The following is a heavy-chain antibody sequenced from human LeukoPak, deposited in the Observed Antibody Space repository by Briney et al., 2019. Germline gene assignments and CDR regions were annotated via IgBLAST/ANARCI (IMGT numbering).Heavy chain of an antibody. CDR1: GFTFSSYA. V-gene: IGHV3-15*01. CDR3: TTFPWELPPTGGY. J-gene: IGHJ4*02. Sequence: PGGSLRLSCAASGFTFSSYAMSWVRQAPGKGLEWVGRIKSKTDGGTTDYAAPVKGRFTISRDDSKNTLYLQMNSLKTEDTAVYYCTTFPWELPPTGGYWGQGTLVTVSS. D-gene: IGHD1-26*01. CDR2: IKSKTDGGTT.